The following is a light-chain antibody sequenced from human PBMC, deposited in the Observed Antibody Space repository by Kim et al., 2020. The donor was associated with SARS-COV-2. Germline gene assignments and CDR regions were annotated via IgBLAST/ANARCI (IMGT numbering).Light chain of an antibody. CDR3: KQLNIYPPT. V-gene: IGKV1-9*01. CDR1: QRISGY. Sequence: SASVGDRVTITCRTSQRISGYLAWFQQQTGKAPKLLIYAASTLQGGVPSRFSGSGSGTEFTLTIGSLQPEDFATYYCKQLNIYPPTFGQGTKLEI. CDR2: AAS. J-gene: IGKJ2*01.